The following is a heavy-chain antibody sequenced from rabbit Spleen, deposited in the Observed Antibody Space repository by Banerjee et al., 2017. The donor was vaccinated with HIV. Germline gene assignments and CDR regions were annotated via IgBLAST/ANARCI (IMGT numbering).Heavy chain of an antibody. CDR3: ARNYVNAFDP. J-gene: IGHJ2*01. V-gene: IGHV1S40*01. CDR1: GFSFSSNYW. Sequence: QSLEESGGDLVKPGASLTLTCTASGFSFSSNYWICWVRQAPGKGLEWIACIDTNDGDTDYANWPKGRFTISKTSSTTVTLQMTSLTAADTATYFCARNYVNAFDPWGQGTLVTVS. D-gene: IGHD1-1*01. CDR2: IDTNDGDT.